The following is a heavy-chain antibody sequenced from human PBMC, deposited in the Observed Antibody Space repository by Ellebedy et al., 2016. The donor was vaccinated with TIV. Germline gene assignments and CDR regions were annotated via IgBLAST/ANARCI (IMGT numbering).Heavy chain of an antibody. D-gene: IGHD4-17*01. CDR1: GFTFTDYN. CDR2: ISTGSSYI. V-gene: IGHV3-21*01. CDR3: ARKVPAPTTVPPNWYFDL. Sequence: PGGSLRLSCAASGFTFTDYNMNWVRLAPGKGLEWVSSISTGSSYIYYADSVKGRFTISRDNAKNSLSLQMNSLRAEDTAVYYCARKVPAPTTVPPNWYFDLWGRGTLVTVSS. J-gene: IGHJ2*01.